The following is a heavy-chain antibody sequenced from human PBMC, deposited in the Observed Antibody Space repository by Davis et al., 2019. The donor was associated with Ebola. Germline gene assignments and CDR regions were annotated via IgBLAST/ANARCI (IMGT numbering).Heavy chain of an antibody. V-gene: IGHV3-15*01. CDR3: SKDLEYVVPAAILYYYYGMDV. CDR1: GFTFSNAW. D-gene: IGHD2-2*01. CDR2: IKSKTDGGTT. Sequence: PGGSLRLSCAASGFTFSNAWMSWVRQAPGKGLEWVGRIKSKTDGGTTDYAAPVKGRFTISRDNSKNTLYLQMNSLRAEDTAVYYCSKDLEYVVPAAILYYYYGMDVWGQGTTVTVSS. J-gene: IGHJ6*02.